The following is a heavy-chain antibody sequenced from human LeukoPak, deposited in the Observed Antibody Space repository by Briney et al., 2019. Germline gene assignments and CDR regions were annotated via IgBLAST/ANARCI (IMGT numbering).Heavy chain of an antibody. CDR1: GFSFSDYW. CDR2: IKQDGSET. CDR3: ARDLTGTTYDYFDY. Sequence: GSLRLSCAVSGFSFSDYWMSWVRQAPGKGLEWVANIKQDGSETNYVDSVRGRFTISRDNAKNSLYLQMNSLRAEDTAVYYCARDLTGTTYDYFDYWGQGTLVTVSS. D-gene: IGHD1-1*01. V-gene: IGHV3-7*01. J-gene: IGHJ4*02.